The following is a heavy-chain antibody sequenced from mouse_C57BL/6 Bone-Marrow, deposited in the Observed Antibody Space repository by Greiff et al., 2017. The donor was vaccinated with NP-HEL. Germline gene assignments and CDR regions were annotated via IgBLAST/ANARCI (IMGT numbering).Heavy chain of an antibody. Sequence: EVQLQESGTVLARPGASVKMSCKTSGYTFNSYWMHWVNQRPGQGLEWIGAIYPGNSDTSSNQKFTGKAKLTAVTSASSAYMELSSLTKEDSAVYYGTVGAYYGSSYVRLYYAMDYWGQGTSVTVSS. D-gene: IGHD1-1*01. V-gene: IGHV1-5*01. CDR2: IYPGNSDT. CDR1: GYTFNSYW. CDR3: TVGAYYGSSYVRLYYAMDY. J-gene: IGHJ4*01.